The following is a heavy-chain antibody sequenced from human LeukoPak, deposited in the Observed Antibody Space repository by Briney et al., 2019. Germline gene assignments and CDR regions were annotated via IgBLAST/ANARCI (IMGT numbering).Heavy chain of an antibody. CDR1: GFTFSSYA. CDR3: ARGSAIWAGTFDI. J-gene: IGHJ3*02. Sequence: GGSLRLSCAASGFTFSSYAMHWVRQAPGKGLEYVSAISSNGGSTCYANSVKGRFTISRDDSKNTLYLQMGSLRAEDMAVYYCARGSAIWAGTFDIWAKGQWSPSLQ. V-gene: IGHV3-64*01. D-gene: IGHD3/OR15-3a*01. CDR2: ISSNGGST.